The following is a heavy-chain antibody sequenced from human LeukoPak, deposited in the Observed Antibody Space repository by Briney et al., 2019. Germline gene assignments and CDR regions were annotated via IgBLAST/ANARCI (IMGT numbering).Heavy chain of an antibody. V-gene: IGHV3-30*02. D-gene: IGHD3-22*01. Sequence: AGGSLRLSCAASGFTFSSYGMHWVRQAPGKGLEWVAFIRYDGSNKYYADSVKGGFTISRDTSKNTLYLQMNSLRAENTVVYYCAKDRGGRSSGYYAVDYWGQGTLVTVSP. CDR2: IRYDGSNK. CDR3: AKDRGGRSSGYYAVDY. CDR1: GFTFSSYG. J-gene: IGHJ4*02.